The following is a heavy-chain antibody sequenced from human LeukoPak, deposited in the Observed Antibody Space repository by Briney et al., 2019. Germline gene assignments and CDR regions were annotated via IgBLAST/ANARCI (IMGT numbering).Heavy chain of an antibody. CDR3: ARALAKVVPAAMGY. CDR1: GYTLTELS. D-gene: IGHD2-2*01. Sequence: ASVKVSCKVSGYTLTELSMHWVRQAPGQGLEWMGWINPNSGGTNYAQKFQGWVTMTRDTSISTAYMELSRLRSDDTAVYYCARALAKVVPAAMGYWGQGTLVTVSS. V-gene: IGHV1-2*04. CDR2: INPNSGGT. J-gene: IGHJ4*02.